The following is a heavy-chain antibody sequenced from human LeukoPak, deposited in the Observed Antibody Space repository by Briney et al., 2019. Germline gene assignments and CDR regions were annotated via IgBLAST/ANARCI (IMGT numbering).Heavy chain of an antibody. J-gene: IGHJ4*02. V-gene: IGHV3-7*01. CDR3: AREVWGPEY. Sequence: GGSLRLSCAVSGFTFSSYSMNWVRQAPGKGLEWVGNIKQDGSDKNYMDSVKGRFTISRDNTKNSVYLQMSSLRAEDTAVYYCAREVWGPEYWGQGTLVTVSS. CDR1: GFTFSSYS. D-gene: IGHD1-14*01. CDR2: IKQDGSDK.